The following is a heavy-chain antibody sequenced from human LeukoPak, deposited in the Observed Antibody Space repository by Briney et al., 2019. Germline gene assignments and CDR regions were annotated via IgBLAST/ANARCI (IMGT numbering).Heavy chain of an antibody. Sequence: GGSLRLSCAASGFTFKNYWMTRVRQAPGKGLEWVANINQDGSEKYYVDSVKGRFTISRDNAKNSLYMQMNSLRAEDTAVYYCARDMYYGSGSPTADYWGQGTLVTVSS. V-gene: IGHV3-7*04. CDR1: GFTFKNYW. CDR3: ARDMYYGSGSPTADY. J-gene: IGHJ4*02. D-gene: IGHD3-10*01. CDR2: INQDGSEK.